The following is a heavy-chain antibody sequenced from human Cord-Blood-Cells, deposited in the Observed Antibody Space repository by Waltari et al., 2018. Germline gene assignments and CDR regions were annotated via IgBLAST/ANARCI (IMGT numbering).Heavy chain of an antibody. CDR1: GFSLSTSGVG. J-gene: IGHJ4*02. CDR2: IYWVDAK. Sequence: QITLKESGPTLVKPTQTLPLTCTFSGFSLSTSGVGVGWIRQPPGKALEWLALIYWVDAKRYTPSLKSRITSTKDTSKNQVVLTMTNMDPVDTATYYCAHTARGKYSSSSYFDYWGQGTLVTVSS. D-gene: IGHD6-6*01. CDR3: AHTARGKYSSSSYFDY. V-gene: IGHV2-5*02.